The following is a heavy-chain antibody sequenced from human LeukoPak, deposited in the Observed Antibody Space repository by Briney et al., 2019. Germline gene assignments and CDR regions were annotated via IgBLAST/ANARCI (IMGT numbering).Heavy chain of an antibody. J-gene: IGHJ6*03. V-gene: IGHV5-51*01. Sequence: GESLQISCKGSGYSFTSYWIGWVRQMPGKGLEWMGIIYPGDSDTRYSPSFQGQVTISADKSISTAYLQWSSLKASDTAMYYCARHRRDYYYGSGSHYYYYMDVWGKGTTVTVSS. CDR1: GYSFTSYW. CDR3: ARHRRDYYYGSGSHYYYYMDV. CDR2: IYPGDSDT. D-gene: IGHD3-10*01.